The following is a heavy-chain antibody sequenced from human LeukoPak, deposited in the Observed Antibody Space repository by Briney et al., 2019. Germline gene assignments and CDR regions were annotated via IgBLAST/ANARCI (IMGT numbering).Heavy chain of an antibody. D-gene: IGHD3-3*01. V-gene: IGHV3-23*01. Sequence: GGTLRLSCAASGFTFSSYGMTWVRQAPGKGLEWVSAISGSGGSTYYADSVKGRFNISRDNSRNNLDVQMNSLRAEDTAVYYCARERAYDFWSGSRVLFDYWGQGTLVTVSS. CDR1: GFTFSSYG. CDR2: ISGSGGST. CDR3: ARERAYDFWSGSRVLFDY. J-gene: IGHJ4*02.